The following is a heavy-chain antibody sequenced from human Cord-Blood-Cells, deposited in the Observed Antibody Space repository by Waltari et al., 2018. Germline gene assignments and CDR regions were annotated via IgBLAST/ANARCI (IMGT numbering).Heavy chain of an antibody. V-gene: IGHV4-34*01. Sequence: QVQLQQWGAGLLKPSATLSLTCAAYGGSFRGYYWSWIRQPPGKGLEWVGEINHRGSTNDNPSRKRRVTISVDTSKNQFALKLSSVTAADTAVYYCARGAAPPLAAAGNWFDPWGQGTLVTVSS. CDR2: INHRGST. CDR1: GGSFRGYY. D-gene: IGHD6-13*01. J-gene: IGHJ5*02. CDR3: ARGAAPPLAAAGNWFDP.